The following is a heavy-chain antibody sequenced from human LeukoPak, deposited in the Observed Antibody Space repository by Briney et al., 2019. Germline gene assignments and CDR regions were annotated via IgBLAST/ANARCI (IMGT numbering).Heavy chain of an antibody. Sequence: PGESLKISCTTSGFPFGDYGFNWVRQAPGKGLEWVGFIRKKAHDWTPQYAASVQGRFTISRDDSKGIAYLEMSSLKTEDTAVYYCTRAGGYDNYLDYWGQGTPVTVSS. V-gene: IGHV3-49*04. CDR1: GFPFGDYG. CDR3: TRAGGYDNYLDY. CDR2: IRKKAHDWTP. D-gene: IGHD5-12*01. J-gene: IGHJ4*02.